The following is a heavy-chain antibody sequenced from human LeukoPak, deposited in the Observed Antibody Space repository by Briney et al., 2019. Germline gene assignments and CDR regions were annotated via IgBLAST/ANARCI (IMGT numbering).Heavy chain of an antibody. CDR3: ARDLHPMEDAFDI. Sequence: SETLSLTCAVYGGSFSDYYWSWIRQPPGKGLEWIGYIYYSGSTYYNPSLKSRVTISVDTSKNQFSLKLSSVTAADTAVYYCARDLHPMEDAFDIWGQGTMVTVSS. CDR1: GGSFSDYY. CDR2: IYYSGST. J-gene: IGHJ3*02. D-gene: IGHD1-1*01. V-gene: IGHV4-30-4*01.